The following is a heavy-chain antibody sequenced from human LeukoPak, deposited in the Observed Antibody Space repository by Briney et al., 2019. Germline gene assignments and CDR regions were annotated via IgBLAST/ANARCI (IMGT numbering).Heavy chain of an antibody. CDR3: AREGSSYSMDV. J-gene: IGHJ6*02. CDR1: AFIFSSYW. CDR2: INSDGTST. Sequence: PGGSLRLSCAASAFIFSSYWMYWVRQAPGKGLVWVSRINSDGTSTTYADSVKGRFTISRDNAKNTLYLQMNSLRAGDTAVYYCAREGSSYSMDVWGQGTTVTVSS. V-gene: IGHV3-74*01.